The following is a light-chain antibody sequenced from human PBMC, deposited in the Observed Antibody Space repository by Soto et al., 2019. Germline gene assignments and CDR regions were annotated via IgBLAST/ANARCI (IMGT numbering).Light chain of an antibody. CDR1: ACISVTY. CDR3: QHYGISPPLT. V-gene: IGKV3-20*01. J-gene: IGKJ3*01. Sequence: DIVMTQSPDSLSLYPGERATVSRRERACISVTYLAWYQQKPGRAPRILIYGASNRATGIPDRFSGSGSGTDFTLTISRLEPEDFAVYYCQHYGISPPLTFGHGTNVDI. CDR2: GAS.